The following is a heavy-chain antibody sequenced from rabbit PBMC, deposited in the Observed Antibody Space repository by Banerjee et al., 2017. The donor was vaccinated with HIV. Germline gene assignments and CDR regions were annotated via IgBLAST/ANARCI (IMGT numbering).Heavy chain of an antibody. J-gene: IGHJ4*01. CDR2: INTSSGNT. CDR1: GFSFSNKYV. Sequence: QEQLEESGGDLVKPEGSLTITCTASGFSFSNKYVMCWVRQAPGKGLEWIACINTSSGNTVSASWAEGRFTISRTSSTTVTLQMTSLAAADTATFFCAEDLAGVIGLNFNLWGQGTLVTVS. V-gene: IGHV1S45*01. D-gene: IGHD4-1*01. CDR3: AEDLAGVIGLNFNL.